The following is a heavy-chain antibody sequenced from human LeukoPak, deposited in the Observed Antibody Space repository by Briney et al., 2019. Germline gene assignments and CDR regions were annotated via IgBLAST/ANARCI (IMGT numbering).Heavy chain of an antibody. CDR1: GYSFTNYW. Sequence: GESLKISCQGSGYSFTNYWIGWVRQMPGKGLEWMGIIYPGDSDTRYSPSFQGQVTISADKSISTAYVQWSSLKASDTAMYYCARSGNSRFDASDIWGQGTMVTVSS. D-gene: IGHD4-23*01. CDR2: IYPGDSDT. CDR3: ARSGNSRFDASDI. V-gene: IGHV5-51*01. J-gene: IGHJ3*02.